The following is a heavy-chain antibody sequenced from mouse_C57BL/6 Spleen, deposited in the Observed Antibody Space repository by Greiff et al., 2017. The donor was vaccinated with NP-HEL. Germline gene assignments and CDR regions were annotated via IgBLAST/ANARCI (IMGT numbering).Heavy chain of an antibody. Sequence: EVKLMESGGGLVKPGGSLKLSCAASGFTFSSYTMSWVRQTPEKRLEWVATISGGGGNTYYPDSVKGRFTISRDNAKNTLYLQMSSLRSEDTAVYYCARGTYYFDYWGQGTTLTVSS. CDR2: ISGGGGNT. CDR3: ARGTYYFDY. CDR1: GFTFSSYT. J-gene: IGHJ2*01. V-gene: IGHV5-9*04. D-gene: IGHD3-3*01.